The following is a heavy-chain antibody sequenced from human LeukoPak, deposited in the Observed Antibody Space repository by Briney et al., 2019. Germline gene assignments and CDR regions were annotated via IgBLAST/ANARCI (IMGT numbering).Heavy chain of an antibody. CDR1: GFTFSSYS. Sequence: KPGGSLRLSCVASGFTFSSYSMNWVRQAPGKGLEWVGRIKSKTDGGTTDYAAPVKGRFTISRDDSKNTLYLQMNSLKTEDTAVYYCTTSYPPLGLWFGELSYDYWGQGTLVTVSS. CDR2: IKSKTDGGTT. D-gene: IGHD3-10*01. V-gene: IGHV3-15*01. J-gene: IGHJ4*02. CDR3: TTSYPPLGLWFGELSYDY.